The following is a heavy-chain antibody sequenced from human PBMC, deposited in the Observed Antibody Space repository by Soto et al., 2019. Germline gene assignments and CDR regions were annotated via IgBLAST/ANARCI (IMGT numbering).Heavy chain of an antibody. CDR2: ISRSDGKT. J-gene: IGHJ4*02. V-gene: IGHV3-23*01. CDR1: VFSFAIFA. Sequence: GGALRLSCTAYVFSFAIFAMAWVRQAPGKGLELVATISRSDGKTYYADSVNGRFSISRDTSRNTLYLQMNSLRADDTAIYYCAKWSYLDYWGQGTRVTVSS. CDR3: AKWSYLDY. D-gene: IGHD3-3*01.